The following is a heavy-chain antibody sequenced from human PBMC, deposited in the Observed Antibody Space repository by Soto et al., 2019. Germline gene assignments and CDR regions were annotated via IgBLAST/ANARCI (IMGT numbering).Heavy chain of an antibody. CDR1: GGSISSGGYY. J-gene: IGHJ4*02. V-gene: IGHV4-31*03. D-gene: IGHD7-27*01. Sequence: PSETLSLTCTVSGGSISSGGYYWSWIRQHPGKGLEWIGYIYYSGSTYYNPSLKSRVTISVDTSKNQFSLKLSSVTAADTAVYYCARETGDLPNYFDYWVQGTLVTVSS. CDR3: ARETGDLPNYFDY. CDR2: IYYSGST.